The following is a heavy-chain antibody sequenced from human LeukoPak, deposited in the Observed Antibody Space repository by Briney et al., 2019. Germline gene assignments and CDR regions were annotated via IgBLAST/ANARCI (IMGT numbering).Heavy chain of an antibody. V-gene: IGHV4-34*01. D-gene: IGHD2-2*01. CDR2: INHSGST. CDR3: ARGVPGYCSSTSCYPFDY. CDR1: GGSFSGYY. Sequence: PSETLSLTCAVYGGSFSGYYWSWLRQPPGKGLEWIGEINHSGSTNYNPSLKSRVTISVDTSKNQFSLKLSSVTAADTAVYYCARGVPGYCSSTSCYPFDYWGQGTLVTVSS. J-gene: IGHJ4*02.